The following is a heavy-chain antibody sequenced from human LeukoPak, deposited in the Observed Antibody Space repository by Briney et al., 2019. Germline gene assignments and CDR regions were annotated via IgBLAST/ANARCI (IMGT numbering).Heavy chain of an antibody. J-gene: IGHJ4*02. CDR1: GGTFSSYA. CDR3: ARGPITTRSHFDY. CDR2: IIPILATA. V-gene: IGHV1-69*13. Sequence: ASVTVSCTASGGTFSSYAISWVRQAPGQGLEWMGGIIPILATANYAQKFQGRVTITADESTSTAYMELSSLRSEDTAVYYCARGPITTRSHFDYWGQGTLVTVSS. D-gene: IGHD3-22*01.